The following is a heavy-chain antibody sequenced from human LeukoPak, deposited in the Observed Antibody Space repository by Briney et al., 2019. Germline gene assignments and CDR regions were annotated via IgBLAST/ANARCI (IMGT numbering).Heavy chain of an antibody. CDR3: ARHEPDILTGYYSY. D-gene: IGHD3-9*01. J-gene: IGHJ4*02. CDR1: GYSISSGYY. Sequence: KPSETLSLTCAVSGYSISSGYYWGWIRQPPGKGLEWIGYIYYSGSTNYNPSLKSRVTISVDTSKNQFSLKLSSVTAADTAVYYCARHEPDILTGYYSYWGQGTLVTVSS. V-gene: IGHV4-61*01. CDR2: IYYSGST.